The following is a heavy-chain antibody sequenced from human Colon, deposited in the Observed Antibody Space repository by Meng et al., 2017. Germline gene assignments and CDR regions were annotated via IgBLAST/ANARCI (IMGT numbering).Heavy chain of an antibody. CDR1: GASVRSPDHQ. D-gene: IGHD3-16*01. J-gene: IGHJ4*02. V-gene: IGHV4-61*08. CDR3: ARDYWGSLDF. Sequence: QGQLQASGPGLVRPSGTLSLICAVSGASVRSPDHQWGWVRQPPGKGLEWIGYARIDYANTNYNPSLKSRVNVSLDTSKNQFSLNVRSVTAADTAVYYCARDYWGSLDFWGQGILVTVSS. CDR2: ARIDYANT.